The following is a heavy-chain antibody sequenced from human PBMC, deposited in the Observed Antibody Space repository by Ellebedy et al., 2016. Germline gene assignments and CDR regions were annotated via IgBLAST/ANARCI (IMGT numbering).Heavy chain of an antibody. Sequence: ASVKVSCKASGFTFTSSAMQWVRQARGQRLEWIGWIVVGSGNTNYAQKFQGRVTITADKSTSTAYMELSSLRSEDTAVYYCAGIVVVVAATGGLGYYYGMDVWGQGTTVTVSS. V-gene: IGHV1-58*02. CDR2: IVVGSGNT. CDR1: GFTFTSSA. CDR3: AGIVVVVAATGGLGYYYGMDV. D-gene: IGHD2-15*01. J-gene: IGHJ6*02.